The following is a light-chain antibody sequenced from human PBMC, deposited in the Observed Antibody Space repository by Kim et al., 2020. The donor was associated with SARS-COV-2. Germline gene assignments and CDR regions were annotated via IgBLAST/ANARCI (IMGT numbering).Light chain of an antibody. CDR2: STN. CDR1: SGSVSTSYY. J-gene: IGLJ3*02. CDR3: VVYMGSGIWV. V-gene: IGLV8-61*01. Sequence: QTVVTQEPSLSVSPGGTVTLTCALNSGSVSTSYYPSWHQQTPGQAPRTLIYSTNSRSSGVPDRFSGSILGNKAALTITGAQADDESDYYCVVYMGSGIWVFGGGTQLTVL.